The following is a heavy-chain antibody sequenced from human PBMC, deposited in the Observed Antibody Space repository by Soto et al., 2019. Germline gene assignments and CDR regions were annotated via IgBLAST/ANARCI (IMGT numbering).Heavy chain of an antibody. CDR1: GYTFSKSW. V-gene: IGHV5-51*01. J-gene: IGHJ4*02. Sequence: TGESLKISCQGSGYTFSKSWIAWVRQMPGEGLEWVGIIYPGDSDTRYSPSFQGQVTISADRSITTAYLQWSSLKASDTAMYYCAIRVGLGPMSYFDLWGQGTLLTVSS. D-gene: IGHD1-26*01. CDR2: IYPGDSDT. CDR3: AIRVGLGPMSYFDL.